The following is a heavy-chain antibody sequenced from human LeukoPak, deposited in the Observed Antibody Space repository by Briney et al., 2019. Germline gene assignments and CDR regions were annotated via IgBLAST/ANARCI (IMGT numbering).Heavy chain of an antibody. CDR3: APLPVDKDIGY. Sequence: PGGSLRLSCAASGFTFTSYAMSWVRQAPGEGLEWVSAISASGGGTYYADSVKGRFTISRDNSKNTLYLQMKSVRAEDTAVYYCAPLPVDKDIGYWGQGTLVTVSS. V-gene: IGHV3-23*01. CDR2: ISASGGGT. CDR1: GFTFTSYA. J-gene: IGHJ4*02. D-gene: IGHD5-18*01.